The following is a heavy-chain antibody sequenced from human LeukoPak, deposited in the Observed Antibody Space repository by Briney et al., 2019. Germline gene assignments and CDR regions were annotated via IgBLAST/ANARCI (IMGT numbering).Heavy chain of an antibody. J-gene: IGHJ4*02. D-gene: IGHD4-17*01. CDR2: IYTSGST. CDR1: GGSISSGSYY. V-gene: IGHV4-61*02. CDR3: ARGRPTVTTDY. Sequence: PSQTLSLTCTVSGGSISSGSYYWSWIRQPAGKGLEWIGSIYTSGSTNYNPSLKSRVTISVDTSKNQFSLKLSSVTAADTAVYYCARGRPTVTTDYWGQGTLVTVSS.